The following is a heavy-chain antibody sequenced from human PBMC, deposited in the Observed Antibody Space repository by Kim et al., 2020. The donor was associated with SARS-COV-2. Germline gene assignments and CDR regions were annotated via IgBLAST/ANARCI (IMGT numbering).Heavy chain of an antibody. D-gene: IGHD2-15*01. CDR1: GFTFSSYW. CDR3: ARGHQVLPWSLLDS. Sequence: GGSLRLSCAVSGFTFSSYWMHWVRQAPGKGLVWVSNINSDGGSTNYADSVKGRFTISRDNAKNTLYLQVNSLRAEDTAVYYCARGHQVLPWSLLDSWGQGSLVTVSS. J-gene: IGHJ4*02. V-gene: IGHV3-74*01. CDR2: INSDGGST.